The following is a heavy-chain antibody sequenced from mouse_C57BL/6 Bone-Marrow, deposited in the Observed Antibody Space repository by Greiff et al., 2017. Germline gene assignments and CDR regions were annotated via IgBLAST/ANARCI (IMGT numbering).Heavy chain of an antibody. J-gene: IGHJ3*01. Sequence: VQLQQPGAELVKPGASVKMSCKASGYTFTSYWITWVKQRPGQGLEWIGDIYPGSGSTNSNEKFKSKATLTVDTSSSTAYMQLSSLTSEDSAVYYCARQGWLRREFAYWGQGTLVTVSA. CDR1: GYTFTSYW. D-gene: IGHD2-2*01. V-gene: IGHV1-55*01. CDR2: IYPGSGST. CDR3: ARQGWLRREFAY.